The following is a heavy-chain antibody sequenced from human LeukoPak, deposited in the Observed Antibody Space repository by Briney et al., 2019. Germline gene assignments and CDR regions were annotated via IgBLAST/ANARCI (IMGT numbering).Heavy chain of an antibody. J-gene: IGHJ4*02. Sequence: PGGSLRLSCAASGFTFSSYSMNWARQAPGKGLEWVSSISSSSSYIYYADSVKGRFTISRDNAKNSLYLQMNSLRAEDTAVYYCASLSLRYFDWPLDYWGQGTLVTVSS. V-gene: IGHV3-21*01. CDR2: ISSSSSYI. CDR1: GFTFSSYS. D-gene: IGHD3-9*01. CDR3: ASLSLRYFDWPLDY.